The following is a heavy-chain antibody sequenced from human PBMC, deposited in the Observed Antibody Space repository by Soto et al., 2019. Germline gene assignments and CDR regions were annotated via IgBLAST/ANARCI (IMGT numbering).Heavy chain of an antibody. D-gene: IGHD2-15*01. CDR1: GFTFSSDW. CDR2: INSDGSST. J-gene: IGHJ3*02. Sequence: EVQLVESGGGLVQPGGSLRLSCAASGFTFSSDWMHWVRQAPGKGLVWVSRINSDGSSTSYADSVKGRVTISRDNAKNTLYLQMNSLRAEDTAVYYCARGLRYCSGGSCLGAFDIWGQGTRVTVSS. V-gene: IGHV3-74*01. CDR3: ARGLRYCSGGSCLGAFDI.